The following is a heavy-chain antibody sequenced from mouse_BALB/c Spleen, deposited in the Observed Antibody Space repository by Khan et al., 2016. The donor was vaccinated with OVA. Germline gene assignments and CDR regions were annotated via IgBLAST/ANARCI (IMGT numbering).Heavy chain of an antibody. CDR1: GYTFTNYG. Sequence: QIQLVQSGPELKKPGETVKISCKASGYTFTNYGMNWVKQAPGKGLKRMGWINTYTGEPTYADDFKGRFAFSLETSASSAYLQINNLKNEDMATYFCARTYYSYDRYFDVWGAGTTVTVSS. CDR3: ARTYYSYDRYFDV. V-gene: IGHV9-1*02. J-gene: IGHJ1*01. CDR2: INTYTGEP. D-gene: IGHD2-12*01.